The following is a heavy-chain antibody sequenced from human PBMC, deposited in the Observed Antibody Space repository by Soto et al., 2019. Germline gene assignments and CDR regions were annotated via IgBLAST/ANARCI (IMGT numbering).Heavy chain of an antibody. J-gene: IGHJ5*02. Sequence: GGSLRLSCAASGFTFRNYAMTWARQAPGKGLEWVSSLLRSGSSAYYADFVRGRFSISSDTSANSLYLQMDNLRAEDTAIYYCAKDAISGDGIWLMDSWGQGTVVTVSS. D-gene: IGHD4-17*01. CDR2: LLRSGSSA. CDR1: GFTFRNYA. CDR3: AKDAISGDGIWLMDS. V-gene: IGHV3-23*01.